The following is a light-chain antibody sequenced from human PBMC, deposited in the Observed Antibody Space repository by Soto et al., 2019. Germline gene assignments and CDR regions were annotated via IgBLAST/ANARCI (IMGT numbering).Light chain of an antibody. CDR1: QSVSTW. CDR3: QQYSTYYS. CDR2: KAS. J-gene: IGKJ2*03. Sequence: DIQMTQSPSTLSASVGDRVTLTCRASQSVSTWLAWYQQKPGKAPKLLIYKASSLESGVPSRFSGGGSGTEFTLTSNSLHPDDFATYYCQQYSTYYSFGQGTKLEIK. V-gene: IGKV1-5*03.